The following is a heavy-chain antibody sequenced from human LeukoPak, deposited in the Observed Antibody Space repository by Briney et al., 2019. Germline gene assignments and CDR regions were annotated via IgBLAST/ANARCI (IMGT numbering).Heavy chain of an antibody. Sequence: ASVKVSCKASGYTFTSYGISWVRQAPGQGLEWMGWISAYNGSTNYAQKLQGRVTMTTDTSTSTAYMELRSLRSDDTAVYYCARDNFGGVLEWQNFDYWGQGTLVTVSS. CDR3: ARDNFGGVLEWQNFDY. CDR1: GYTFTSYG. J-gene: IGHJ4*02. D-gene: IGHD3-3*01. V-gene: IGHV1-18*01. CDR2: ISAYNGST.